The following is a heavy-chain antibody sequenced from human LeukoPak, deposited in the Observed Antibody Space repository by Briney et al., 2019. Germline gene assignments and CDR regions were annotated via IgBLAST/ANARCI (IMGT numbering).Heavy chain of an antibody. CDR3: ARGLTTYYYDSSGYFGSGSKIDYFDY. CDR1: GGSISSYY. V-gene: IGHV4-34*01. D-gene: IGHD3-22*01. J-gene: IGHJ4*02. Sequence: SETLSLTCTVSGGSISSYYWSWIRQPPGKGLEWIGEINHSGSTNYNPSLKSRVIISVDTSKNQFSLKLSSVTAADTAVYYCARGLTTYYYDSSGYFGSGSKIDYFDYWGQGTLVTVSS. CDR2: INHSGST.